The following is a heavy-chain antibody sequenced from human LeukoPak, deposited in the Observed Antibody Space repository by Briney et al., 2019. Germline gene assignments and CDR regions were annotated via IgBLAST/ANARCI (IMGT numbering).Heavy chain of an antibody. CDR1: GGSFSGYY. Sequence: SETLSLTCAVYGGSFSGYYWSWIRQPPGKGLEWIWEINHSGSTNYNPSLKSRVTISVDTSKNQFSLKLSSVTAADTAVYYCARSEVGLMVTTVFDYWGQGTLVTVSS. CDR2: INHSGST. D-gene: IGHD1-1*01. J-gene: IGHJ4*02. V-gene: IGHV4-34*01. CDR3: ARSEVGLMVTTVFDY.